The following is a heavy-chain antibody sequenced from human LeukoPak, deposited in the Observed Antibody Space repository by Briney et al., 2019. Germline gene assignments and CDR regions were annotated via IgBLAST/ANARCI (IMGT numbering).Heavy chain of an antibody. D-gene: IGHD5-18*01. V-gene: IGHV1-2*06. CDR3: ARSGDTAMVMYYFDY. CDR1: GYTFTGYY. Sequence: ASVKVSCKASGYTFTGYYMHWVRQAPGQGLEWMGRINPNSGGTNYAQKFQGRVTMTRDTSISTAYMELSRLRSEDTAVYYCARSGDTAMVMYYFDYWGQGTLVTVSS. J-gene: IGHJ4*02. CDR2: INPNSGGT.